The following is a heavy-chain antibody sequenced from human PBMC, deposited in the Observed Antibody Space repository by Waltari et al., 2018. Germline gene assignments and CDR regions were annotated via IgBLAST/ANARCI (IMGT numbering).Heavy chain of an antibody. J-gene: IGHJ4*02. V-gene: IGHV3-30*18. CDR1: GFIFSTYG. D-gene: IGHD6-6*01. CDR2: ISYDGRNT. Sequence: QVQLVESRGGVVQPGRSLRLSCAASGFIFSTYGMHWVRQAPGKGLGWVAVISYDGRNTFYADSVKGRFTISRDNSQNTLYLQMKSLRDEDSAMYYCAKGGSARGNYFDYWGQGTLVTVSS. CDR3: AKGGSARGNYFDY.